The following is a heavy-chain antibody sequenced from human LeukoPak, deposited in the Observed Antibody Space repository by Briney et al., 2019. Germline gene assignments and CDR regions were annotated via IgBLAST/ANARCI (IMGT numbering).Heavy chain of an antibody. J-gene: IGHJ5*02. CDR3: GRDGAAGWFGELLSWFDP. D-gene: IGHD3-10*01. V-gene: IGHV1-18*01. Sequence: ASVKVSCKASGYTFTSYGITWVRQAPGQGLEWMGWISVYNGNTNYAQKLQGRVTMTTDTSTSTAYMELRSLRSDDTAVYYCGRDGAAGWFGELLSWFDPWGQGTLVTVSS. CDR2: ISVYNGNT. CDR1: GYTFTSYG.